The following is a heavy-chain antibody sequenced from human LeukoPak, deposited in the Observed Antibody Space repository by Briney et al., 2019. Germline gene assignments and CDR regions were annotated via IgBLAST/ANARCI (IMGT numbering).Heavy chain of an antibody. Sequence: GASVKVSCKASGYTFTDYYMHWVQQAPGKGLEWMGRVDPEDGETIYAEKFQGRVTITADTSTDTAYMELSSLRSEDTAVYYCATGAQYYDFWSGPGWGQGTLVSVSS. CDR2: VDPEDGET. V-gene: IGHV1-69-2*01. J-gene: IGHJ4*02. CDR3: ATGAQYYDFWSGPG. CDR1: GYTFTDYY. D-gene: IGHD3-3*01.